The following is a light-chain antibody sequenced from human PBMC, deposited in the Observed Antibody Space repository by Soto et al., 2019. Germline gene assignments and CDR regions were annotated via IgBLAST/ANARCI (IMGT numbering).Light chain of an antibody. CDR2: EVS. J-gene: IGLJ2*01. V-gene: IGLV2-14*01. Sequence: QSALTQPASVSGSPGQSITISCTGTSSDVGAYNYVSWYQQHPGKAPKLMIYEVSYRPSGVSNRFSGSKSGNTASLTISGLQAEDEADYYCRSYTSSITLVFGGGTKLTVL. CDR1: SSDVGAYNY. CDR3: RSYTSSITLV.